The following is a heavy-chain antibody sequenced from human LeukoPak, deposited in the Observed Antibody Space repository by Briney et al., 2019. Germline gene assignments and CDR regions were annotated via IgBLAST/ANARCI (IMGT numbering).Heavy chain of an antibody. CDR2: ISTTSSYT. J-gene: IGHJ3*02. CDR3: ARRRRGSGDGFDI. V-gene: IGHV3-11*03. CDR1: GFTFSDYY. Sequence: PGGSLRLSCAASGFTFSDYYMSWIRQAPGKGLEWVSYISTTSSYTDYADSVRGRFAISRDNAKNLLYLQMNSLRPEDTAVYYCARRRRGSGDGFDIWGQGTMVTVSS. D-gene: IGHD3-10*01.